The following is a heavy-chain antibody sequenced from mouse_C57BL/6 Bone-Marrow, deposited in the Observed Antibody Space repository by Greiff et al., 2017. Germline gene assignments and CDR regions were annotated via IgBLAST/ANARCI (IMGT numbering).Heavy chain of an antibody. V-gene: IGHV1-42*01. D-gene: IGHD1-1*01. CDR2: INPSTGGT. CDR1: GYSFTGYY. J-gene: IGHJ3*01. Sequence: EVQLQQSGPELVKPGASVKISCKASGYSFTGYYMNWVKQSPEKSLEWIGEINPSTGGTTYNQKLKAKATLTVDKSSSTAYMQLKSLTSEDSAVYYCAREDYGSRSFAYWGQGTLVTVSA. CDR3: AREDYGSRSFAY.